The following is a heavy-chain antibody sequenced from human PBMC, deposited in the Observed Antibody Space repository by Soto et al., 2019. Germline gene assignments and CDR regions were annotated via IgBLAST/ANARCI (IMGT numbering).Heavy chain of an antibody. D-gene: IGHD6-13*01. CDR1: GDSFSSYA. J-gene: IGHJ4*02. CDR3: AASDSSSWQHDY. Sequence: QVQLVQSGAEMKKPGSSVKVSCKVSGDSFSSYAISWVRQAPGEGLEWVGGIIPIFETANYEQNFQGRVTITAVESTTTAYLEVTRLRPQDTAVFYCAASDSSSWQHDYWGQGTLITVSS. V-gene: IGHV1-69*01. CDR2: IIPIFETA.